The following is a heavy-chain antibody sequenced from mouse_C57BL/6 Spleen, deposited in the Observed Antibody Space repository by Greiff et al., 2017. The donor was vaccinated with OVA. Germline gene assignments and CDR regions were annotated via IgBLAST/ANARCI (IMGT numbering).Heavy chain of an antibody. Sequence: VQLQQPGAELVKPGASVKMSCKASGYTFTSYWITWVKQRPGQGLEWIGDIYPGSGSTNYNEKFKSKATLTVDTSTSTAYLQLSSLTSEDSAVYYCARWHDFFDYWGQGTTLTVSS. CDR3: ARWHDFFDY. J-gene: IGHJ2*01. V-gene: IGHV1-55*01. D-gene: IGHD2-4*01. CDR1: GYTFTSYW. CDR2: IYPGSGST.